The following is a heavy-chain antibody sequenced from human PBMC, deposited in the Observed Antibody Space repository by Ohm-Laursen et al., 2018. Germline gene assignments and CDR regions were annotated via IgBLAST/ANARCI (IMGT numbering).Heavy chain of an antibody. D-gene: IGHD2-8*01. CDR3: AKKKYKNGPSNRHFDQ. CDR1: GYTFTSYW. Sequence: ESLKISCKGSGYTFTSYWIGWVRQMPGKGLEYMGIIYPGDSDTRYSPSFQGQVTFSADKSINTAYLQWSSLKASDPAIYYCAKKKYKNGPSNRHFDQWGQGTLVTVSS. CDR2: IYPGDSDT. J-gene: IGHJ4*02. V-gene: IGHV5-51*01.